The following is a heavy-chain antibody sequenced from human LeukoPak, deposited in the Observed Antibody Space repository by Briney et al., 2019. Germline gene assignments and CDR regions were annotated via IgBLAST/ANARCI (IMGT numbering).Heavy chain of an antibody. CDR3: ARRLAGTEDY. CDR1: GGSISSSSYY. D-gene: IGHD6-13*01. J-gene: IGHJ4*02. V-gene: IGHV4-39*01. CDR2: IYYSGSS. Sequence: ETLSLTCTVSGGSISSSSYYWGWIRPPPGKGLEWIGSIYYSGSSYYNPSLKSRVTISVDTSKNQFSLKLSSVTAADTAVYYCARRLAGTEDYWGQGTLVTVST.